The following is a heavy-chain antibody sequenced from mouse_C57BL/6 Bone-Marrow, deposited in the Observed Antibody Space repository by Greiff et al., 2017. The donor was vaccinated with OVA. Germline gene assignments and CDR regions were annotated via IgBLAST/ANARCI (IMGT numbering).Heavy chain of an antibody. CDR1: GFTFSSYT. CDR3: ARFYDGLDY. Sequence: EVQVVESGGGLVKPGGSLKLSCAASGFTFSSYTMSWVRQTPEKRLEWVATISGGGGNTYYPDSVKGRFTISRDNAKNTLYLQMSSLRSEDTDLYYCARFYDGLDYWGQGTTLTVSS. J-gene: IGHJ2*01. D-gene: IGHD2-3*01. CDR2: ISGGGGNT. V-gene: IGHV5-9*01.